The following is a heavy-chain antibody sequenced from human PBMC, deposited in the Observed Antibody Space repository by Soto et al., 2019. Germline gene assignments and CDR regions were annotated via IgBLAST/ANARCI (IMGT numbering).Heavy chain of an antibody. Sequence: QITLKESGPPLVKPTQTLTLTCTFSGFSLSTSGVGVVWIRQPPGKALEWLALIYWDGDERYSPFLESRLTITKDTSKNQVALTMTNMDPVDTATYYCAHKGGRGAGMDVWGQGTTVTVSS. D-gene: IGHD2-15*01. CDR2: IYWDGDE. J-gene: IGHJ6*02. V-gene: IGHV2-5*02. CDR3: AHKGGRGAGMDV. CDR1: GFSLSTSGVG.